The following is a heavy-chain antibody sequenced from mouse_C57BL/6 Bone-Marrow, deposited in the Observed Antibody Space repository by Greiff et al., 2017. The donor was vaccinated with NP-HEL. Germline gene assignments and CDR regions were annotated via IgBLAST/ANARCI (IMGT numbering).Heavy chain of an antibody. CDR1: GFTFSSYG. CDR3: ARREDYDAEMDY. V-gene: IGHV5-6*02. CDR2: ISSGGSYT. J-gene: IGHJ4*01. D-gene: IGHD2-4*01. Sequence: EVKLVESGGDLVKPGGSLKLSCAASGFTFSSYGMSWVRQTPDKRLEWVATISSGGSYTYYPDSVKGRFTISRDNAKSTLYLQMSSLKSEDTAMYYCARREDYDAEMDYWGQGTSVTVSS.